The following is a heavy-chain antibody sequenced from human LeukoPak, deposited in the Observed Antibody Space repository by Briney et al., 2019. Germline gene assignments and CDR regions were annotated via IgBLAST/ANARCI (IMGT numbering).Heavy chain of an antibody. CDR2: INPNSGGT. D-gene: IGHD6-13*01. J-gene: IGHJ4*02. Sequence: ASVKVSCKASGYIFSDYYMHWVRQAPGQGLEWMGWINPNSGGTNYAQKFQGRVTMTRDTSISTAYMELSRLRSDDPAMYYCARVLSSVAAAGLYFDYWGQGTLVTVSS. CDR3: ARVLSSVAAAGLYFDY. CDR1: GYIFSDYY. V-gene: IGHV1-2*02.